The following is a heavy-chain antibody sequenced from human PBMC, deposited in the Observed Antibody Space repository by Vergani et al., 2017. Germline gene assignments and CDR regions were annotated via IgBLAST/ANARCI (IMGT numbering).Heavy chain of an antibody. Sequence: EVQLLQSEGAVVQPGGSLRLSCVASGFTFSSPAMSWVRQGHGQGLEWVSSIKNTGDSTHYADSVKGRFTISRDNSMNTLYLQMNSLRVEDTATYYCAKVCGSTSCPYGGGAFDVWGHGTMVTVSS. J-gene: IGHJ3*01. CDR2: IKNTGDST. D-gene: IGHD2-2*01. CDR3: AKVCGSTSCPYGGGAFDV. CDR1: GFTFSSPA. V-gene: IGHV3-23*01.